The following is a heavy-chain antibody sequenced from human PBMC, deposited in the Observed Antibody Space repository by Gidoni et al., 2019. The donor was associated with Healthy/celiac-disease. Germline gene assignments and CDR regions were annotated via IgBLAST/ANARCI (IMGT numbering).Heavy chain of an antibody. V-gene: IGHV2-5*02. CDR3: AHRPPMTTVTTFNWFDP. Sequence: PPGKALEWLALIYWDDDKRYSPSLKSRLTITKYTSKNQVVLTMTNMDPVDTATYYCAHRPPMTTVTTFNWFDPWGQGTLVTVSS. D-gene: IGHD4-17*01. CDR2: IYWDDDK. J-gene: IGHJ5*02.